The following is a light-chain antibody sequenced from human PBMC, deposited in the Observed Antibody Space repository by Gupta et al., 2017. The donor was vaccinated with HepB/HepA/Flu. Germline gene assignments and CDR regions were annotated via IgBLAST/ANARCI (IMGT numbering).Light chain of an antibody. V-gene: IGLV2-14*03. J-gene: IGLJ2*01. CDR1: SSDIGYYNY. CDR2: DVR. Sequence: QSALTQPASVSGSPGQSINISCSGTSSDIGYYNYVSWYQQHPGQAPKLMISDVRNRPSGVSNRFSGSKSGNTASLTISGLQAEDEADYYCSSYTRNKNVVFGGGTKLTVL. CDR3: SSYTRNKNVV.